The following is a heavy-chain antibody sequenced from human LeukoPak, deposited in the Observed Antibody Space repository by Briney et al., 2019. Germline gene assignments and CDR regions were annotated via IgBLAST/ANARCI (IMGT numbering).Heavy chain of an antibody. CDR3: AREDLRITMKSPKGGLFDP. Sequence: PSQTLSLTCSVSGGSIKSGSYYWTWIRQPAGKGLEWIGHVYTSGTTYYNSSLKSRVSISVDTSTNQFSLTLNSVTAADTAVYYCAREDLRITMKSPKGGLFDPWGQGTLVTVSS. V-gene: IGHV4-61*09. J-gene: IGHJ5*02. D-gene: IGHD3-22*01. CDR1: GGSIKSGSYY. CDR2: VYTSGTT.